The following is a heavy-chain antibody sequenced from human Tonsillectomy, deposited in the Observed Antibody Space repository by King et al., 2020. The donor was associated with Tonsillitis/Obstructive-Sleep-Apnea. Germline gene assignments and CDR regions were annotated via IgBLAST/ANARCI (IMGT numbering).Heavy chain of an antibody. CDR1: GGSISSGGYY. Sequence: LQLQESGPGLVKPSQTLSLTCTVSGGSISSGGYYWNWIRQHPGKGLEWIGYIYYSGSTYYNPSLKSRVTISVDTSKNQFSLKLSSVTAADTAVYYCARDPVGATTNFAYWGQGTLVTVSS. V-gene: IGHV4-31*03. CDR2: IYYSGST. J-gene: IGHJ4*02. CDR3: ARDPVGATTNFAY. D-gene: IGHD1-26*01.